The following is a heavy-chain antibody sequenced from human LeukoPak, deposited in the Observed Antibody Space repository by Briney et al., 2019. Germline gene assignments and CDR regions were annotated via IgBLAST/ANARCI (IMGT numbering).Heavy chain of an antibody. V-gene: IGHV3-23*01. CDR2: ISGSGGST. J-gene: IGHJ4*02. D-gene: IGHD2-15*01. CDR1: GFTFNSYA. Sequence: GGSLRVSCAASGFTFNSYAMSWVRQARGKGLEWVSAISGSGGSTYYADSVKGRFTISRDNSKNTLYLQMNSLRAEDTAVYYCAKVRTGRSPKYCSGGSCYGAPYYWGQGTLVTVSS. CDR3: AKVRTGRSPKYCSGGSCYGAPYY.